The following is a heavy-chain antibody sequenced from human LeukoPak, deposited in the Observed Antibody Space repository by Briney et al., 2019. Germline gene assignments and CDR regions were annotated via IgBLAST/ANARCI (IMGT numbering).Heavy chain of an antibody. J-gene: IGHJ4*02. Sequence: ASVKVSCKASGYIFSNYAMNWVRQAPGQGLEWMGWINTNTGNPTYAQGFTGRFVFSLDTSVNTPYLEISSLKPEDTAVYYCARDRLQEWEQLLGDYFDYWGQGTLVTVSS. V-gene: IGHV7-4-1*02. CDR3: ARDRLQEWEQLLGDYFDY. CDR1: GYIFSNYA. D-gene: IGHD1-26*01. CDR2: INTNTGNP.